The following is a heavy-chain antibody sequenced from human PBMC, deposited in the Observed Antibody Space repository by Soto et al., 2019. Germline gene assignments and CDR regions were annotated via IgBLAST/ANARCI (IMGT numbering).Heavy chain of an antibody. J-gene: IGHJ3*01. V-gene: IGHV4-59*01. CDR3: ASRLTLSATTGDALDL. CDR1: SVAILPDY. Sequence: QVQLQESGPGLVKPSETLSLTCTVSSVAILPDYWSWIRPPTGKGLEWIGFIYSSGSTTYNSFLKSRVTMSVDMSRQQLALKLSSATAAATAVYYCASRLTLSATTGDALDLWGAGTMVTVSS. CDR2: IYSSGST. D-gene: IGHD1-26*01.